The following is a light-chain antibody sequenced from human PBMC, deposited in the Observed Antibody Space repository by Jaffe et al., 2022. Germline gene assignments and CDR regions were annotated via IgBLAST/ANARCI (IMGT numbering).Light chain of an antibody. CDR3: QAWDSSTVV. Sequence: SYELTQPPSLSVSPGQTATIPCSGDTLGDKYASWYQQKPGQSPVLVIYQHTKRPSGIPERFSGSNSGNTATLTISGTQAMDEADYYCQAWDSSTVVFGGGTKLTVL. CDR2: QHT. CDR1: TLGDKY. V-gene: IGLV3-1*01. J-gene: IGLJ2*01.